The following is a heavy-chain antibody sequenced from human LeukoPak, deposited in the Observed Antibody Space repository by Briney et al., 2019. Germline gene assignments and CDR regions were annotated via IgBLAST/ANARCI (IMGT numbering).Heavy chain of an antibody. CDR1: GFTFGSYE. V-gene: IGHV3-48*03. Sequence: GGSLSLSCAVSGFTFGSYEMNWARHAPGRGLDCVSYISSSGSNVYYPDSVKGRFTISRNNAKNSLYLQMTSLRGEDTAVYYCARGGAVAGLYWGQGTLVTVSS. CDR3: ARGGAVAGLY. CDR2: ISSSGSNV. J-gene: IGHJ4*02. D-gene: IGHD6-19*01.